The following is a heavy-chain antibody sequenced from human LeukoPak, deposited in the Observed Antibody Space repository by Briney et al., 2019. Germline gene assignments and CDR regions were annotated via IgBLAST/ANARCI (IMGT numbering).Heavy chain of an antibody. CDR2: FDPEDGET. Sequence: GASVKVSCKVSGYTLTELSMHWVRQAPGKGLEWMGGFDPEDGETIYAQKFQGRVTMTEDTSTDTAYMELSSLRSEDTAVYYCATTYHYYYGSGSYYNWFDPWGQGTLVTVSS. V-gene: IGHV1-24*01. D-gene: IGHD3-10*01. CDR3: ATTYHYYYGSGSYYNWFDP. CDR1: GYTLTELS. J-gene: IGHJ5*02.